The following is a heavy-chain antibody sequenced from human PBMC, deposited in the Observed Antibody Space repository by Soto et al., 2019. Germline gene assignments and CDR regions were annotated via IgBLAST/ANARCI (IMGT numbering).Heavy chain of an antibody. V-gene: IGHV1-18*01. CDR1: GYTFTSYG. CDR2: ISGDKGNT. J-gene: IGHJ3*02. CDR3: ARDGITGRRPFDI. D-gene: IGHD1-20*01. Sequence: QDQLVQSGTEVRKPGASVKVSCTASGYTFTSYGISWVRQAPGQGLEWMGWISGDKGNTNYAQKVQGRVTMTTDTSTSTAYMELTSLRSDDTAVYYCARDGITGRRPFDIWGQGTMVTVSS.